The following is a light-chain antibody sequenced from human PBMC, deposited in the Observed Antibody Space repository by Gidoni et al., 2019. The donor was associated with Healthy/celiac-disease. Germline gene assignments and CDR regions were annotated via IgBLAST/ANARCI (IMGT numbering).Light chain of an antibody. J-gene: IGKJ1*01. CDR1: KSVSSN. CDR2: GAS. Sequence: EIVMTKSPATLSVSPGERDTLSCRASKSVSSNVAWYQQKPGQAPRLLIYGASTMDTGIPARFSGSGFGTEFTLTISSLQSEDFAVYFCQQHNNWPPWTFGQGTKVEIK. CDR3: QQHNNWPPWT. V-gene: IGKV3-15*01.